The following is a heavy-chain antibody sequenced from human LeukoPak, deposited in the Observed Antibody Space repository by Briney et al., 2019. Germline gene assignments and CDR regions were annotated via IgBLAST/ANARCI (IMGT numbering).Heavy chain of an antibody. Sequence: TSESLSRTATVSGGSICGVYWGWMRQRPGKGRGGRGYIYYSVSATYTPPLKSRVTTSVDTSKNKFSLKLSSVTAADTAVYYCARHREPRAAAPNWFDPWGQRTLVTVSS. CDR1: GGSICGVY. CDR3: ARHREPRAAAPNWFDP. CDR2: IYYSVSA. D-gene: IGHD6-13*01. V-gene: IGHV4-59*08. J-gene: IGHJ5*02.